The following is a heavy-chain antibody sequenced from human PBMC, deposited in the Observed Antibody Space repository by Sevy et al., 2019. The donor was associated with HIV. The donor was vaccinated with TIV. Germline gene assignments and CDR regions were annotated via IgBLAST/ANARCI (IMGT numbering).Heavy chain of an antibody. CDR3: ASDILTASDY. J-gene: IGHJ4*02. D-gene: IGHD3-9*01. CDR1: GFTFSSYG. CDR2: IFYDGSDE. Sequence: GGSLRLSCAASGFTFSSYGMHWVRHAPGKGLEWVAFIFYDGSDEYYADSVKGRFTISRDNSKNTLYLQMNSLRAADTAVYYCASDILTASDYWGQGTLVTVSS. V-gene: IGHV3-30*02.